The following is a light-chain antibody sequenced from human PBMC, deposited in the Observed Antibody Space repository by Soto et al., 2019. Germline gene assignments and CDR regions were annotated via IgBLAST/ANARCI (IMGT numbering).Light chain of an antibody. CDR1: NSDIGGYNY. CDR3: SSYTSGSALYV. CDR2: EVN. Sequence: SVLTQPASVSGSPGQSITISCTGTNSDIGGYNYVSWYQQHPGKAPKVMIYEVNNRPSGVSNRFSGSKSGNTASLTISGLQAEDEADYYCSSYTSGSALYVFGTGTKVTVL. J-gene: IGLJ1*01. V-gene: IGLV2-14*01.